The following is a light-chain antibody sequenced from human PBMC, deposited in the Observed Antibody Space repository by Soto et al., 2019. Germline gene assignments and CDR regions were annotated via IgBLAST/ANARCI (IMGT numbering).Light chain of an antibody. CDR1: SSDVGGYNY. J-gene: IGLJ2*01. V-gene: IGLV2-11*01. CDR2: AVS. Sequence: QSVLTQPRSVSGSPGQSVTISCTGTSSDVGGYNYVSWYQQHPGKAPKLMIYAVSNRPSGVPDRFSGSKSGNTASLIISGLQAEDEADYYCCSYSGTYSIAFGGGTKVTVL. CDR3: CSYSGTYSIA.